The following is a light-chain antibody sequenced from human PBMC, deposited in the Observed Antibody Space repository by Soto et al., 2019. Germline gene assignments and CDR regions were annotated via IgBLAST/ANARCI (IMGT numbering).Light chain of an antibody. V-gene: IGLV2-8*01. Sequence: QSALTQPPSASGSPGQSVTISCTGTSSDVGGYNYVSWYQHHPGEAPKLMIYEVSKRPSGVPDRFSGSKSGNTASLTVTGVQAEDEADYYCSSYAGSNNFVFGTGTKVTVL. CDR3: SSYAGSNNFV. CDR2: EVS. J-gene: IGLJ1*01. CDR1: SSDVGGYNY.